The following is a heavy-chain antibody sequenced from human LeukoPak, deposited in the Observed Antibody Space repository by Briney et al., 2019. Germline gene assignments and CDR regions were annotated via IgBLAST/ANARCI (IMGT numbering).Heavy chain of an antibody. V-gene: IGHV4-59*08. CDR3: ARHGSGSYYNVVFDY. CDR2: IYYSGST. Sequence: PSETLSLTCTVSGGSISSYYWSWIRQPPGKGLEWIGYIYYSGSTNYNPSLKSRVTISVDTSKNQFSLKLSSVTAADTAVYYCARHGSGSYYNVVFDYWGQGTLVTVSS. CDR1: GGSISSYY. J-gene: IGHJ4*02. D-gene: IGHD3-10*01.